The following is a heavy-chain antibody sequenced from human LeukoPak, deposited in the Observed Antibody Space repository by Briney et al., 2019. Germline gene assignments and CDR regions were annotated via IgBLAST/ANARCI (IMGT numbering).Heavy chain of an antibody. CDR2: INPNSGGT. CDR1: GYTFTGYY. J-gene: IGHJ1*01. D-gene: IGHD2-21*02. Sequence: ASVKVSCKASGYTFTGYYMHWVRQAPGQGLEWMGWINPNSGGTNYAQKFQGRVTITRDTSISTAYMELSRLRSDETAVYYCARDGSYCGGDCYYGYFQHWGQGTLVTVSS. CDR3: ARDGSYCGGDCYYGYFQH. V-gene: IGHV1-2*02.